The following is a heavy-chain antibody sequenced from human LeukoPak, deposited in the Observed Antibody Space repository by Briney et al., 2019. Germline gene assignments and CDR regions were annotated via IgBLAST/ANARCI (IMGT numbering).Heavy chain of an antibody. J-gene: IGHJ4*02. CDR1: GFTFSSYA. Sequence: GGSLRLSCAASGFTFSSYAMHWVRQAPGKGLEWVAVISYDGSNKYYADSVKGRFTISRDNSKNTLYLQMNSLRAEDTAVYYCARDRPYSGSHGGDYWGQGTLVTVSS. CDR3: ARDRPYSGSHGGDY. CDR2: ISYDGSNK. D-gene: IGHD1-26*01. V-gene: IGHV3-30-3*01.